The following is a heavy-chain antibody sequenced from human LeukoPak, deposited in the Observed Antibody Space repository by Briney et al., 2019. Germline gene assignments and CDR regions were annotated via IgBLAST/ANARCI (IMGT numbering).Heavy chain of an antibody. Sequence: ASVKVSCKASGYTFTSYDINWVRQATGQGLEWMGWMNPNSGNTGYAQKFQGGVTMTRNTSISTAYMELSSLRSEDTAVYYCARTLRHYYGSGVTIGYWGQGTLVTVSS. CDR3: ARTLRHYYGSGVTIGY. D-gene: IGHD3-10*01. CDR2: MNPNSGNT. CDR1: GYTFTSYD. J-gene: IGHJ4*02. V-gene: IGHV1-8*01.